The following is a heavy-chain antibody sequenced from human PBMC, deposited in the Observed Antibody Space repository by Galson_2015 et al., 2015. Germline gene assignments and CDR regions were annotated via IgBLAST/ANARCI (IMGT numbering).Heavy chain of an antibody. Sequence: PRLSCAASGFTFNSYAMHWVRQAPGKGLEWVAVISYDGRNKYYADSVKGRFTISRDSSRHTLYLQMNSLIIEDTAVYYCAKGDSGSWANDYWGQGTLVTVSS. CDR3: AKGDSGSWANDY. V-gene: IGHV3-30*18. CDR1: GFTFNSYA. D-gene: IGHD5-12*01. CDR2: ISYDGRNK. J-gene: IGHJ4*02.